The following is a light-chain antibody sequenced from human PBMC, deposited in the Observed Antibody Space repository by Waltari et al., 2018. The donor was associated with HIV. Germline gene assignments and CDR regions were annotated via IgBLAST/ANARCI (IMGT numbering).Light chain of an antibody. Sequence: DIQMTQSPSTLSASVGDRVPITCRASQRIGGWLAWYQQKPGKAPKLLIYQASILESGVPPRFSGSGSGTEFTLTITSLQPDDFATYYCQHYDHYSPCTFGRGTKLEIK. J-gene: IGKJ2*02. CDR2: QAS. CDR3: QHYDHYSPCT. V-gene: IGKV1-5*03. CDR1: QRIGGW.